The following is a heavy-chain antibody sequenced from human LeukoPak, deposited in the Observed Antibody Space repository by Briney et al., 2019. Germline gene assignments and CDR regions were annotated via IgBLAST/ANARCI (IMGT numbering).Heavy chain of an antibody. J-gene: IGHJ4*02. Sequence: GGSLRLSCAASGFTLSSYGMNWVRQAPGKGLEWVSYISNSGSTIYYADSVKGRFTISRDNAKNSLYLQMNSLRAEDTAVYYCARGAGGSCWGQGTLVTVSS. CDR3: ARGAGGSC. CDR2: ISNSGSTI. CDR1: GFTLSSYG. D-gene: IGHD2-15*01. V-gene: IGHV3-48*03.